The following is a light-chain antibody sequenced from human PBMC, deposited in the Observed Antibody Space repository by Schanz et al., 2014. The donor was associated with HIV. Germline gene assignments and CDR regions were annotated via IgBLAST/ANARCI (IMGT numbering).Light chain of an antibody. V-gene: IGLV1-40*01. CDR3: QSYDSSLSGYV. CDR2: GNS. CDR1: SSNIGAGYD. J-gene: IGLJ1*01. Sequence: QSVLTQPPSVSGAPGQRVTISCTGSSSNIGAGYDVHWYQHLPETAPKLLIYGNSNRPSGVPDRFSGSKSVNSASLAISGLQAEDEADYYCQSYDSSLSGYVFGTGTKLTVL.